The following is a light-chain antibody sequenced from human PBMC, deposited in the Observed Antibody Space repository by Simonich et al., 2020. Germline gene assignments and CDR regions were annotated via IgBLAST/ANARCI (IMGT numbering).Light chain of an antibody. V-gene: IGKV4-1*01. CDR3: QQYYSTPT. J-gene: IGKJ2*01. Sequence: DIVMTQSPDSLAVSLGERATINCKSSQSVLYSSNNKNYLVWYQQQPGQPPKLLIYWASTPESGVPDRFSGSGSGTDFTLTSSSLQAEDVAVYYCQQYYSTPTFGQGTKLEIK. CDR1: QSVLYSSNNKNY. CDR2: WAS.